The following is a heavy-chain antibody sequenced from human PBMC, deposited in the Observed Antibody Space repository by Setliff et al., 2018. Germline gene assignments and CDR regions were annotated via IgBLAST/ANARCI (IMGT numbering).Heavy chain of an antibody. V-gene: IGHV3-74*01. CDR1: GFTFSSYS. CDR2: VKSDGTYT. Sequence: GSLRLSCAASGFTFSSYSMNWVRQAPGKGLEWVSRVKSDGTYTNYADSVKGRFTISRDNAKNTLFLQMNSLRAEDTAVYYCAKCSSWHGHYPHFNYWGQGTLVTVSS. D-gene: IGHD6-13*01. CDR3: AKCSSWHGHYPHFNY. J-gene: IGHJ4*02.